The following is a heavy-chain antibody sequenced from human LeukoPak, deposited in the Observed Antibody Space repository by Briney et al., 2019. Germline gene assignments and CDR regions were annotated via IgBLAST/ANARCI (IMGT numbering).Heavy chain of an antibody. CDR2: INPNSGGT. D-gene: IGHD2-2*01. V-gene: IGHV1-2*02. J-gene: IGHJ5*02. CDR3: ARARRIGYCSSTSCSFDP. Sequence: ASEKVSCTASGYTFTGYYMHWVRQAPGQGLEWMGWINPNSGGTNYAQKFQGRVTMTRDTSISTAYMELSRLRSDDTAVYYCARARRIGYCSSTSCSFDPWGQRTLVTVSS. CDR1: GYTFTGYY.